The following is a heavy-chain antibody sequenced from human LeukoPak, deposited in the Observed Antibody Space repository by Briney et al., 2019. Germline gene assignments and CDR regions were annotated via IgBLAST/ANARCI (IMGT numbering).Heavy chain of an antibody. Sequence: PSETLSLTCTVSGGSISSSNFYWGWIRQPPGKGLEWIGSIYYSGSTYYNPSLKSRVTISVDTSKNQFSLKLSSVTAADTAVYYCARDGGTFFGLGNNDAFDIWGQGTMVTVSS. V-gene: IGHV4-39*07. CDR2: IYYSGST. J-gene: IGHJ3*02. D-gene: IGHD3/OR15-3a*01. CDR1: GGSISSSNFY. CDR3: ARDGGTFFGLGNNDAFDI.